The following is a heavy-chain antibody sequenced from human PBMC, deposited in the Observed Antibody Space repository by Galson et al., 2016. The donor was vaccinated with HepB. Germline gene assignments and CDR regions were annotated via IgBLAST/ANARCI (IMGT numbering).Heavy chain of an antibody. CDR3: ARHVHYNSPPIGFDS. CDR2: MYSSGTT. CDR1: GGSIGSSSLY. V-gene: IGHV4-39*01. Sequence: LSLTCSVSGGSIGSSSLYWGWIRQPPGRGLEWIGSMYSSGTTYYNPSLERRVTISVDTSKNQFSLKVKYVTAADTAVYYCARHVHYNSPPIGFDSWGQGTLVTVSS. J-gene: IGHJ5*01. D-gene: IGHD1-14*01.